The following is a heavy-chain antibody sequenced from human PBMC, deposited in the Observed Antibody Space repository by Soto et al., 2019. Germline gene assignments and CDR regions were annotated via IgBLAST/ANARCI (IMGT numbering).Heavy chain of an antibody. CDR2: IYWNDDK. CDR1: GFSLSTSGEG. J-gene: IGHJ4*02. V-gene: IGHV2-5*01. CDR3: ARSRLRYYDFWSGYYSTFDY. Sequence: SVPSWEPTQTLTLTCTFSGFSLSTSGEGVGWIRQPPGKALEWLALIYWNDDKRYSPSLKSRLTITKDTSKNQVVLTMTNMDPVDTATYYCARSRLRYYDFWSGYYSTFDYWGQGTLVTVSS. D-gene: IGHD3-3*01.